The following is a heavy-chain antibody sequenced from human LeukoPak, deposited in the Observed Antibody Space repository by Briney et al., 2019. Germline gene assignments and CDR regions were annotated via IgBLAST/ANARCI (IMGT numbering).Heavy chain of an antibody. D-gene: IGHD2-2*02. Sequence: SETLSLTCAVYGGSFSGYYWSWIRQPPGKGLEWIGEINHSGSTNYNPSLKSRVTISVDTSKNQFSLKLSSVTAADTAVYYCARIEHCSSTSCYISAFDIWGQGTMVAVSS. CDR3: ARIEHCSSTSCYISAFDI. J-gene: IGHJ3*02. CDR2: INHSGST. CDR1: GGSFSGYY. V-gene: IGHV4-34*01.